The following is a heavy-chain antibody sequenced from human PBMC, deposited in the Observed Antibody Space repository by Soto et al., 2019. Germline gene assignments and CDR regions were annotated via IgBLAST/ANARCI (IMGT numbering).Heavy chain of an antibody. Sequence: EVQLLESGGGLVQPGGSLRLTCAVYGFTLSSYAMNWVRQAPGKGLEWVSGISGSDDSTRYADSAKGRFTISRDNSKNTLYLQMNSVRVEDTAVYYCVKGKPGVILADPIDCWGQGSLVTVSS. D-gene: IGHD2-2*01. CDR2: ISGSDDST. CDR1: GFTLSSYA. J-gene: IGHJ4*02. V-gene: IGHV3-23*01. CDR3: VKGKPGVILADPIDC.